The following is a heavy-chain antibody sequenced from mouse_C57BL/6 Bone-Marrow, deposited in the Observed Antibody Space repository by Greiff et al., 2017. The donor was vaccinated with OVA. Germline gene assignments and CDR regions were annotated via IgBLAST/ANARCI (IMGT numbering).Heavy chain of an antibody. CDR1: GFTFSDYY. D-gene: IGHD4-1*01. J-gene: IGHJ1*03. Sequence: EVHLVESGGGLVQPGGSLKLSCAASGFTFSDYYMYWVRQTPEKRLEWVAYISNGGGSTYYPDTVKGRFTISRDNAKNTLYLQMSRLKSEDTAMYYCARLGRWYFDVWGTGTTVTVSS. CDR2: ISNGGGST. V-gene: IGHV5-12*01. CDR3: ARLGRWYFDV.